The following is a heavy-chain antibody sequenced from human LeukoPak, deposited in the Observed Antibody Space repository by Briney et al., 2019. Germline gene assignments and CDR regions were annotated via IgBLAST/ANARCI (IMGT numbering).Heavy chain of an antibody. CDR3: ARAPTRASAFEV. J-gene: IGHJ3*01. V-gene: IGHV4-59*01. CDR2: IYYSGST. D-gene: IGHD1-14*01. CDR1: GGSISSYY. Sequence: SETLSLTCTVSGGSISSYYWSWIRQPPGKGLEWIGYIYYSGSTNYNPSLKSRVTISVDTSNNQFSLKLSSVTAADTAVYYCARAPTRASAFEVWGQGTMVTVSS.